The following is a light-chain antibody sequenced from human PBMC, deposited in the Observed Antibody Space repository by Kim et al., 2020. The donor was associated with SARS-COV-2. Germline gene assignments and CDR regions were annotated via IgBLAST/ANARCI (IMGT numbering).Light chain of an antibody. V-gene: IGKV3-20*01. CDR2: AES. CDR1: QRVSNSY. J-gene: IGKJ2*01. CDR3: QQYCSSPPYT. Sequence: EIVLTQSPGPLSLSPGERATLSCRASQRVSNSYLAWYQQKPGQAPRLLIYAESRRATGVPDRFSGSGSETDFTLTINRLEPEDFAVYYCQQYCSSPPYTFGQGTKLEI.